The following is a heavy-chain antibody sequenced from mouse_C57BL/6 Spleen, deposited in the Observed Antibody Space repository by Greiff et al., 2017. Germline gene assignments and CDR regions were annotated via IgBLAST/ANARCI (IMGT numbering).Heavy chain of an antibody. V-gene: IGHV1-7*01. CDR3: ARITTVVAPYFDY. CDR1: GYTFTSYW. J-gene: IGHJ2*01. Sequence: QVQLKQSGAELAKPGASVKLSCKASGYTFTSYWMHWVKQRPGQGLEWIGYINPSSGYTKYNQKFKDKATLTADKSSSTAYMQLSSLTYEDSAVYYCARITTVVAPYFDYWGQGTTLTVSS. CDR2: INPSSGYT. D-gene: IGHD1-1*01.